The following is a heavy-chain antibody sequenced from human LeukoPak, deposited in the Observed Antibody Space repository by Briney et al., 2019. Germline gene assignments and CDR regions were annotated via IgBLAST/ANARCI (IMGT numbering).Heavy chain of an antibody. J-gene: IGHJ4*02. CDR3: AKDGARYSSSRSGGVGY. Sequence: GASVKVSCKASGYTFTSYDINWVRQATGQGLEWMGWTNPKSGSKGHAQKFQGRVTMTRNTSITTAYVELSSLRAEDTAVYYCAKDGARYSSSRSGGVGYWGQGTLVTVSS. D-gene: IGHD6-13*01. CDR1: GYTFTSYD. CDR2: TNPKSGSK. V-gene: IGHV1-8*01.